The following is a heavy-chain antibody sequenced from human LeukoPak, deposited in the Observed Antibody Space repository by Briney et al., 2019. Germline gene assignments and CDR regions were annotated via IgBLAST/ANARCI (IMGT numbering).Heavy chain of an antibody. Sequence: ASVKVSCKASGYTFTSYGISWVRQAPGQGLEWMGWISAYNGNTNYAQKLQGRVTMTTDTSTSTAYMELRSLRSDDTAVYYCARDSGITIFGVVILPNPQLFDPWGQGTLVTVSS. CDR2: ISAYNGNT. D-gene: IGHD3-3*01. CDR1: GYTFTSYG. V-gene: IGHV1-18*01. CDR3: ARDSGITIFGVVILPNPQLFDP. J-gene: IGHJ5*02.